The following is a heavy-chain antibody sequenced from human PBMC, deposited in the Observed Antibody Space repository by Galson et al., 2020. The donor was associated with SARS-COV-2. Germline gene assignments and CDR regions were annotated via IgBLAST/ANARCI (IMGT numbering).Heavy chain of an antibody. J-gene: IGHJ6*02. V-gene: IGHV1-2*06. CDR2: IHPNTGGT. CDR1: GYSFTDYF. D-gene: IGHD3-3*01. Sequence: ASVKVSCEASGYSFTDYFINWVRQAPGQGLEWMGRIHPNTGGTNFPQKFHDRVTLTRDTSINTAYMELSSLRPDDTALYYCARGATYALGYGMDVWGQGTTVTVSS. CDR3: ARGATYALGYGMDV.